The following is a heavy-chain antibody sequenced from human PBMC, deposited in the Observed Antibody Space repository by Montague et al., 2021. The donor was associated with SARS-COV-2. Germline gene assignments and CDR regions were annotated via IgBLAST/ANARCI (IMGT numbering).Heavy chain of an antibody. CDR2: IYYSEST. J-gene: IGHJ5*02. D-gene: IGHD3-10*01. CDR1: GGSISSGGFY. CDR3: ARARRGSGSGSYFDILVNWFDP. V-gene: IGHV4-31*03. Sequence: TLSLTCTVSGGSISSGGFYWSWIRQHPGKGLEWIGYIYYSESTYYNPSLKSRVTISVDTSKNQFSLKLSSVTAADTAVYYCARARRGSGSGSYFDILVNWFDPWGQGTLVTVSS.